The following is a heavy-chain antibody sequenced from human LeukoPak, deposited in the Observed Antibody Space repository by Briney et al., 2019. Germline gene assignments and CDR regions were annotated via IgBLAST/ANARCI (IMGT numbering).Heavy chain of an antibody. Sequence: GASVKVSCKASGYTFTSYDINWVRQATGQGLEWMGWMNPNSGNTGYAQKFQGRVTMTRDTSTSTVYMELSSLRSEDTAVYYCARDLDGGTLFDYWGQGTLVTVSS. CDR3: ARDLDGGTLFDY. CDR1: GYTFTSYD. J-gene: IGHJ4*02. D-gene: IGHD2-15*01. CDR2: MNPNSGNT. V-gene: IGHV1-8*02.